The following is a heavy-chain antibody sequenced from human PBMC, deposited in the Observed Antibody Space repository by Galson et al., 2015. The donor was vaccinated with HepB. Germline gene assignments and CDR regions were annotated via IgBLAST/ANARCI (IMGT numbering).Heavy chain of an antibody. CDR1: GFTFSSYG. J-gene: IGHJ4*02. D-gene: IGHD3-22*01. V-gene: IGHV3-33*01. CDR2: IWYDGSNK. CDR3: ARGYYYDSSGYLNY. Sequence: LRLSCAASGFTFSSYGMHWVRQAPGKGLEWVAVIWYDGSNKYYADSVKGRFTISRDNSKNTLYLQMNSLRAEDTAVYYCARGYYYDSSGYLNYWGQGTLVTVSS.